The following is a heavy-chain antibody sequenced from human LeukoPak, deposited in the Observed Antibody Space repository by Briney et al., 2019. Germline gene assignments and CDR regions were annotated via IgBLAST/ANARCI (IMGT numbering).Heavy chain of an antibody. CDR1: GFTFSSYA. J-gene: IGHJ4*02. CDR2: ISGSGGST. V-gene: IGHV3-23*01. CDR3: AKVSESNYDILTGYYTPYYFDY. Sequence: GGSLRLSCAASGFTFSSYAMSWVRQAPGKGLEWVSGISGSGGSTFYADSVKGRFTISRDNSKNILYLQMNSLRADDTAVYYCAKVSESNYDILTGYYTPYYFDYWGQGTLVTVSS. D-gene: IGHD3-9*01.